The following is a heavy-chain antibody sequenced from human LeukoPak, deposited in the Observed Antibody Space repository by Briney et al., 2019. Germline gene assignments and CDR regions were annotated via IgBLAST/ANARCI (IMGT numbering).Heavy chain of an antibody. J-gene: IGHJ4*02. CDR1: GFTFSGHW. V-gene: IGHV3-74*01. CDR2: INGDGSAT. Sequence: GGSLRLSCAASGFTFSGHWMYWLRQAPGKGLAWVSRINGDGSATNYTGSMKGRFTISRDNARNIVYLQMNSLREDDTAVYYCARDLNWGQVDYWGQGTLVTVSS. CDR3: ARDLNWGQVDY. D-gene: IGHD7-27*01.